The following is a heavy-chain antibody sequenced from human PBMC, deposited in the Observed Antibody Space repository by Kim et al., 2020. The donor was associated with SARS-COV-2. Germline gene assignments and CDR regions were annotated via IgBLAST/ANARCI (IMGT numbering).Heavy chain of an antibody. V-gene: IGHV3-33*01. Sequence: GGSLRLSCAVSGFTFSSYGMHWVRQAPGKGLEWVAVIWYDGSNKYYADSVKGRFTISRDNSKNTLYLQMNSLRAEDTAVYYCARDPSTGGSSDAFDIWGQGTMVTVSS. J-gene: IGHJ3*02. D-gene: IGHD1-26*01. CDR3: ARDPSTGGSSDAFDI. CDR1: GFTFSSYG. CDR2: IWYDGSNK.